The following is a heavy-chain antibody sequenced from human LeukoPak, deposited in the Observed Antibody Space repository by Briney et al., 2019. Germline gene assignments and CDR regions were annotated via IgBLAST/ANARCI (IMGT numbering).Heavy chain of an antibody. CDR2: IYYGGSP. V-gene: IGHV4-39*01. D-gene: IGHD1-26*01. CDR1: GGSISSSYYY. Sequence: SETLSLTCTVSGGSISSSYYYWGWIRQPPGKGLEWIGSIYYGGSPYYNPSLKSRVTISVDTSKNQFSLRLSSVTAADTAVYYCARLLLYSGSLYYFDYWGQGTLVTVSS. J-gene: IGHJ4*02. CDR3: ARLLLYSGSLYYFDY.